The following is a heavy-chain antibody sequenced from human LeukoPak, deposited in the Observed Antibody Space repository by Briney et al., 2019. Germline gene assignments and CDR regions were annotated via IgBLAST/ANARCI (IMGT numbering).Heavy chain of an antibody. CDR2: IYYSGST. CDR3: ARAYSSSWLVFDY. J-gene: IGHJ4*02. V-gene: IGHV4-59*01. CDR1: GGSISSYY. D-gene: IGHD6-13*01. Sequence: SETLSLTCTVSGGSISSYYWSWIRQPPGKGLEWIGYIYYSGSTNYNPSLKSRVTISVDTSKNQFSLKLSSVTAADTAVYYCARAYSSSWLVFDYWGQGTLVTVSS.